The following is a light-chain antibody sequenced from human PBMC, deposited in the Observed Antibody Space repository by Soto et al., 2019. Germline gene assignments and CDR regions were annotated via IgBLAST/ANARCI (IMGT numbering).Light chain of an antibody. V-gene: IGKV1-5*03. J-gene: IGKJ2*01. Sequence: DLQMTQSPSTLSASVGDRVTITCRASQSISSWLAWYQQKPGKAPKLLIYKASSLESGVPSRFSGSGSGTGFTLTISSLQPDDFATYYCQQYNSYLYTFGQGTKLEIK. CDR1: QSISSW. CDR2: KAS. CDR3: QQYNSYLYT.